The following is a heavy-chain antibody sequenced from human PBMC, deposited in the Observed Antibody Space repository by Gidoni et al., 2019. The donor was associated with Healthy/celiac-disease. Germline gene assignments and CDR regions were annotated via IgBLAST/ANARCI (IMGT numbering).Heavy chain of an antibody. D-gene: IGHD4-17*01. CDR1: GFTFSSYG. Sequence: QVQLVESGGGVVQPGRSLRLSCAASGFTFSSYGMHWVRQAPGKGLEWVAVISYDGSNKYYADSVKGRFTISRDNSKNTLYLQMNSLRAEDTAVYYCAKDSDYGGNRGLWYWGQGTLVTVSS. V-gene: IGHV3-30*18. CDR3: AKDSDYGGNRGLWY. CDR2: ISYDGSNK. J-gene: IGHJ4*02.